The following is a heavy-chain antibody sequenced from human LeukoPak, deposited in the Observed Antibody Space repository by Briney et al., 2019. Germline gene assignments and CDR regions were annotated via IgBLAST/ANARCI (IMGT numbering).Heavy chain of an antibody. CDR2: IWYDGSNK. V-gene: IGHV3-33*08. CDR3: ARGGVTTSYYYFDY. Sequence: PGGSLRLSCAASGFTFSKYSMNWVRQAPGKGLEWVAVIWYDGSNKDYADSVKGRFTISRDNSKNTLYLQMNSLRAEDTAVYYCARGGVTTSYYYFDYWGQGTLVTVSS. CDR1: GFTFSKYS. D-gene: IGHD4-17*01. J-gene: IGHJ4*02.